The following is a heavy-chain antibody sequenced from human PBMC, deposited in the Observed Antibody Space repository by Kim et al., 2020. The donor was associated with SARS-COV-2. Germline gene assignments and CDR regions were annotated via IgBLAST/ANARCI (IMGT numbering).Heavy chain of an antibody. V-gene: IGHV3-48*02. CDR2: ISSSSSTI. J-gene: IGHJ4*02. CDR3: ARDLGSSWYIYYFDY. D-gene: IGHD6-13*01. Sequence: GGSLRLSCAASGFTFSSYSMNWVRQAPGKGLEWVSYISSSSSTIYYADSVKGRFTISRDNAKNSLYLQMNSLRDEDTAVYYCARDLGSSWYIYYFDYWGQGTLDTVSS. CDR1: GFTFSSYS.